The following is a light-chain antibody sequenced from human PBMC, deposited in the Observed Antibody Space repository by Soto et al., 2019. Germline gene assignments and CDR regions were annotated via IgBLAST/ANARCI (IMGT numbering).Light chain of an antibody. CDR2: DVS. CDR3: SSYGASSTL. CDR1: SSDIGGYNY. V-gene: IGLV2-14*03. J-gene: IGLJ3*02. Sequence: QSVLTQPASVSGSPGQSITISCTGSSSDIGGYNYVSWHQQHPGKAPQLMIYDVSYRPSGISDRFSGSKSGNTASLTISGLQPKDEADYYCSSYGASSTLFGGGTKLTVL.